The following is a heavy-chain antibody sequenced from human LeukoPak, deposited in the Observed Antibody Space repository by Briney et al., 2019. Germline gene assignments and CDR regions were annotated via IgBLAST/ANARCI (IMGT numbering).Heavy chain of an antibody. Sequence: SETLSLTCTVSGGSISSYYWSWIRQPAGKGLEWIGRIYTSGSTNYNPSLKSRVTTSVDKSKNQFSLKLSSVTAADTAVYYCARGAAAGNEFDYWGQGTLVTVSS. CDR1: GGSISSYY. CDR2: IYTSGST. J-gene: IGHJ4*02. CDR3: ARGAAAGNEFDY. D-gene: IGHD6-13*01. V-gene: IGHV4-4*07.